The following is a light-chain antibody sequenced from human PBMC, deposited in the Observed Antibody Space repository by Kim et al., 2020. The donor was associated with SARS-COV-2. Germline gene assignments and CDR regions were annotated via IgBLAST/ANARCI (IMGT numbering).Light chain of an antibody. CDR1: QSVSNF. CDR2: DAS. V-gene: IGKV3-11*01. J-gene: IGKJ2*01. Sequence: LSPGETATLSCRASQSVSNFLAWYQQKTGQAPRLLIYDASNRAPGSPARFSGSGSGTDVTLTISSLEPEDFAVYYCQQRTNWPPFTFGQGTKLEI. CDR3: QQRTNWPPFT.